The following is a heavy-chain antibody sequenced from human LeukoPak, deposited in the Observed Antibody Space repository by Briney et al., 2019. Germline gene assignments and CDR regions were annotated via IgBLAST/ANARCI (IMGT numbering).Heavy chain of an antibody. CDR2: IYHSGST. CDR3: ASVVPRYNWNYVGY. D-gene: IGHD1-7*01. V-gene: IGHV4-38-2*01. CDR1: GYSISSGYY. Sequence: SETLSLTCAVSGYSISSGYYWGWIRQPPGKGLEWIGSIYHSGSTYYNPSLKSRVTISVDTSKNQFSLKLSSVTAADTAVYYCASVVPRYNWNYVGYWGQGTLVTVSS. J-gene: IGHJ4*02.